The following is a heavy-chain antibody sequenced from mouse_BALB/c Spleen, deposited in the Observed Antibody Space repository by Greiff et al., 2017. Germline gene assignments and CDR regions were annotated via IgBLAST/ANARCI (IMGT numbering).Heavy chain of an antibody. V-gene: IGHV5-9-3*01. CDR3: ARQGLRTGAMDY. CDR2: ISSGGSYT. CDR1: GFTFSSYA. J-gene: IGHJ4*01. Sequence: EVQRVESGGGLVKPGGSLKLSCAASGFTFSSYAMSWVRQTPEKRLEWVATISSGGSYTYYPDSVKGRFTISRDNAKNTLYLQMSSLRSEDTAMYYCARQGLRTGAMDYWGQGTSVTVSS. D-gene: IGHD1-1*01.